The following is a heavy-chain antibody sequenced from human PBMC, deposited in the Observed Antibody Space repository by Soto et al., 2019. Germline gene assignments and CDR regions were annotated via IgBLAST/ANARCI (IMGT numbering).Heavy chain of an antibody. V-gene: IGHV3-7*04. CDR3: VRDAHYNWNDLHDYGMDV. Sequence: EVQLVESGGSLVQPGGSLRLSCLASGFTFNNYWMSWVRQAPGKGLAWVAQIKGDGTDKYYADSVRGRFTISRDNSKNSLFLQMNSLTVEDTAQYYCVRDAHYNWNDLHDYGMDVWGQGTTVTVSS. CDR1: GFTFNNYW. CDR2: IKGDGTDK. J-gene: IGHJ6*02. D-gene: IGHD1-1*01.